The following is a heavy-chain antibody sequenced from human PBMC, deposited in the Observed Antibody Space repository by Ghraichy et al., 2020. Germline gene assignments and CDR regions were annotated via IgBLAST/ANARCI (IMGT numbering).Heavy chain of an antibody. D-gene: IGHD3-3*01. CDR2: INPSGGST. V-gene: IGHV1-46*01. Sequence: ASVKVSCKASGYTFTSYYMHWVRQAPGQGLEWMGIINPSGGSTSYAQKFQGRVTMTRDTSTSTVYMELSSLRSEDTAVYYCARDQDDFWSGYYRPGYYYYGMDVWGQGTTVTVSS. J-gene: IGHJ6*02. CDR1: GYTFTSYY. CDR3: ARDQDDFWSGYYRPGYYYYGMDV.